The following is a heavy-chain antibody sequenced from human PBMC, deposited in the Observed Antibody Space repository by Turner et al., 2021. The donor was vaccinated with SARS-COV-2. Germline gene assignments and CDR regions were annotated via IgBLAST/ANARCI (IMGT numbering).Heavy chain of an antibody. Sequence: QVQLVQSGAEVQKPGASVKFSCKASRYTFTGYYMHWVRQAPGQGLEWMGLINPNSGGTNYAQKFQGRVTMTRDTSISTVYMELSRLRSDDTAVYYCARGPAVFGVVIMGYWGQGTLVTVSS. V-gene: IGHV1-2*02. CDR3: ARGPAVFGVVIMGY. CDR1: RYTFTGYY. CDR2: INPNSGGT. D-gene: IGHD3-3*01. J-gene: IGHJ4*02.